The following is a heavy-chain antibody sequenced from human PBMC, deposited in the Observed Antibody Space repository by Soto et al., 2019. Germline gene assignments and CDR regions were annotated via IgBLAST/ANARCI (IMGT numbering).Heavy chain of an antibody. CDR3: AKSMSPWELQGP. CDR1: GFTFDSYA. Sequence: EVQLLESGGGLVQPGGSLRLSCAASGFTFDSYAMSWVRQDPGKGLEWVSAITGSAGSTYYADSVKGRFTISRDNSKNTLYLQMNSLRAEDTAVYYCAKSMSPWELQGPWGQGTLVTVSS. J-gene: IGHJ5*02. V-gene: IGHV3-23*01. CDR2: ITGSAGST. D-gene: IGHD1-26*01.